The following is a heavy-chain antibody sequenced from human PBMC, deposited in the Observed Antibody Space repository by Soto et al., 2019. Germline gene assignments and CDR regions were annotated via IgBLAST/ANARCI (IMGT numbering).Heavy chain of an antibody. J-gene: IGHJ1*01. CDR1: GFTFSTYV. Sequence: QVQLVESGGGVVQPGRSLRLSCAASGFTFSTYVMHWVRQAPGKGLEWVAAISNSGTATHYADSVKGRFTISRDNSKNTLYLQMDTLRTEDTAVYRGATEDHSSGHAGTFQHWGQGTLATVSS. CDR2: ISNSGTAT. V-gene: IGHV3-30*04. CDR3: ATEDHSSGHAGTFQH. D-gene: IGHD3-22*01.